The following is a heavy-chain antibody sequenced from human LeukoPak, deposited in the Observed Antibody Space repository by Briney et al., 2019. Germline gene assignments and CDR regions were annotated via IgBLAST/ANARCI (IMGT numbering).Heavy chain of an antibody. CDR2: VNDRGTT. J-gene: IGHJ4*02. D-gene: IGHD2-15*01. CDR3: ATRRGGPYPYYFDH. V-gene: IGHV4-34*01. CDR1: GDSFSGYY. Sequence: KASETLSRTCAVYGDSFSGYYWSWIRQSPGTGLEWIGEVNDRGTTNYNPNLKSRVTISVVTSGNQFSLKLTSVTAADTAIYFCATRRGGPYPYYFDHWDQGALVTVSS.